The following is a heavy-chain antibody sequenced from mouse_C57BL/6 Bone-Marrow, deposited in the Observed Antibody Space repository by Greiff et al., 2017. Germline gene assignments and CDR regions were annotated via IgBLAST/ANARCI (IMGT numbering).Heavy chain of an antibody. CDR1: GYTFTSYW. D-gene: IGHD1-1*02. CDR3: ARGWGGSYDGWYFDV. CDR2: IDPSDSET. J-gene: IGHJ1*03. Sequence: QVQLQQPGAELVRPGSSVKLSCKASGYTFTSYWMHWVKQRPIQGLEWIGNIDPSDSETNYNQKFKDKATLAVDKSYSTAYMQLSSLTSEDSAVYYCARGWGGSYDGWYFDVWGTGTTVTVSS. V-gene: IGHV1-52*01.